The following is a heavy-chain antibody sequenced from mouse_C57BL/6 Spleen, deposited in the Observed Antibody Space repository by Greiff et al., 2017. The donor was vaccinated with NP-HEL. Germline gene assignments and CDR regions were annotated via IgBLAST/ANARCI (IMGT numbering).Heavy chain of an antibody. CDR2: IYPGDGDT. CDR1: GYAFSSYW. CDR3: ARSYYGSSYFDY. V-gene: IGHV1-80*01. Sequence: VKLVESGAELVKPGASVKISCKASGYAFSSYWMNWVKQRPGKGLEWIGQIYPGDGDTNYNGKFKGKATLTADKSSSTAYMQLSSLTSEDSAVYFCARSYYGSSYFDYWGQGTTLTVSS. D-gene: IGHD1-1*01. J-gene: IGHJ2*01.